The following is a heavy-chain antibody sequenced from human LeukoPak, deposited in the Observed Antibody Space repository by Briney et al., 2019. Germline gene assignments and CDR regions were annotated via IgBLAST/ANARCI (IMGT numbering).Heavy chain of an antibody. CDR1: GFTFSSYA. Sequence: GGSLRLSCAASGFTFSSYAMSWVRPAPGKGLEWVSAISGSGGRTYYADSVKGRFTISRDNSKNTLYLQMNSLRAEDTAVYYCAKDFGVVVHYFDYWGQGTLVTVSS. J-gene: IGHJ4*02. CDR2: ISGSGGRT. V-gene: IGHV3-23*01. CDR3: AKDFGVVVHYFDY. D-gene: IGHD2-15*01.